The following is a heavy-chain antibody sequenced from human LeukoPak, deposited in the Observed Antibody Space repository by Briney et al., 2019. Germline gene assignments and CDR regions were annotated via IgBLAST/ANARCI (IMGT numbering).Heavy chain of an antibody. V-gene: IGHV6-1*01. J-gene: IGHJ6*02. CDR1: GDSVSSNSAA. CDR3: ARGAEVYYYYGMDV. D-gene: IGHD1-26*01. Sequence: SQTLSLTCAISGDSVSSNSAAWNWIRQSLSRGLEWLGRTYYRPKWYNDYAVSVKGRITINPDTSKNQFSLQLNSVTPEDTAVYYCARGAEVYYYYGMDVWGQGTTVTVSS. CDR2: TYYRPKWYN.